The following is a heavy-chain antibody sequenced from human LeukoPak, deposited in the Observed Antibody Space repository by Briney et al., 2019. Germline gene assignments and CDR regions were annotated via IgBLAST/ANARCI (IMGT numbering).Heavy chain of an antibody. D-gene: IGHD3-10*01. J-gene: IGHJ4*02. CDR2: IKQDGNEN. CDR3: ARDPRGSEYSHFDS. Sequence: GGSLRLSCVASGFSFSSSYMSWVRQAPGKGLEWVANIKQDGNENHYVDSVEGRFTISRDNAKSSLYLQMNSLRAEDTAVYYCARDPRGSEYSHFDSWGQGTLVTVSS. CDR1: GFSFSSSY. V-gene: IGHV3-7*01.